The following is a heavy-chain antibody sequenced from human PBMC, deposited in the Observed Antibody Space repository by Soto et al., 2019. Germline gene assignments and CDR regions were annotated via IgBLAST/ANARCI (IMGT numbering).Heavy chain of an antibody. CDR1: GGTFSSYA. V-gene: IGHV1-69*13. Sequence: SVKFSCKASGGTFSSYAISWVRQAPGQGLEWMGGIIPIFGTANYAQKFQGRVTITADESTSTAYMELSSLRSEDTAVYYCARQGLLWFGELSLDYWGQGTLVTVSS. CDR3: ARQGLLWFGELSLDY. D-gene: IGHD3-10*01. J-gene: IGHJ4*02. CDR2: IIPIFGTA.